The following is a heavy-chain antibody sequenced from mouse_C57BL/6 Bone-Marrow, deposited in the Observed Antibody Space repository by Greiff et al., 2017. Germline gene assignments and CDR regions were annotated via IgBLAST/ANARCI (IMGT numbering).Heavy chain of an antibody. J-gene: IGHJ1*03. V-gene: IGHV5-4*01. CDR1: GFTFSSYA. D-gene: IGHD1-1*01. CDR3: AREWAVVALYWYFDV. CDR2: ISDGGSYT. Sequence: EVKLMESGGGLVKPGGSLKLSCAASGFTFSSYAMSWVRQTPEKRLEWVATISDGGSYTYYPDNVKGRFTISRDNAKNNLYLQMSHLKSEDTAMYYGAREWAVVALYWYFDVWGKGTTVTVSS.